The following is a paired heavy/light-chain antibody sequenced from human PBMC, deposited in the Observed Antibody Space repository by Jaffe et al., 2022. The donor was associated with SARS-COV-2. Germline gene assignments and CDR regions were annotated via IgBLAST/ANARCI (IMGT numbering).Light chain of an antibody. CDR1: QTVGSN. CDR2: DAS. CDR3: QQYNYWPLT. J-gene: IGKJ5*01. Sequence: EIVMTQSPATLSVSPGEGATLSCRASQTVGSNLAWYQQKPGQAPRLLIYDASTRATGIPARFSGSGSGTEFSLTISSLQSEDFAIYYCQQYNYWPLTFGQGTRLEIK. V-gene: IGKV3-15*01.
Heavy chain of an antibody. CDR2: VRGSGSST. CDR1: GFIFSSYA. V-gene: IGHV3-23*04. D-gene: IGHD6-13*01. J-gene: IGHJ4*02. Sequence: EVQLVESGGGLVQPGGSLRLSCAASGFIFSSYAMSWVRQAPGKGLEWVSVVRGSGSSTYYADSVRGRFTISRDSSKNTLYLQMNGLRAEDTAVYYCAKGRYSSSWYFDYWGQGTLVTVSS. CDR3: AKGRYSSSWYFDY.